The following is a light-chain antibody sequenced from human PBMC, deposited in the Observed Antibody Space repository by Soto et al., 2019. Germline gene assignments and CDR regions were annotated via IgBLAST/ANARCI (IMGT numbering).Light chain of an antibody. Sequence: EIVLTQSPGTLSLSPGDRATLSCRASQSVSSSYLAWYQQKPGQAPRLLIFGASSRATGIPDRFSGSGSGTDFTLTISRLETDDFAVYYCQQYGSSPLTFGGGTKVEIK. CDR1: QSVSSSY. V-gene: IGKV3-20*01. CDR3: QQYGSSPLT. CDR2: GAS. J-gene: IGKJ4*01.